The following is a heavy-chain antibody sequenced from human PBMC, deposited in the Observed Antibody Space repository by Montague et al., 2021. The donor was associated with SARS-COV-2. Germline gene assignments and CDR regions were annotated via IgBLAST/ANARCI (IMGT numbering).Heavy chain of an antibody. V-gene: IGHV2-5*02. CDR1: GFSLNTSGEG. Sequence: PALVKPTQTLTLTCTFSGFSLNTSGEGVGWVRQPPGKALEWLALIYWDDDKRYSPSLKSRSTISKDTTKNEVLLTVANMHPVDTATYYCARYGDYGSWFDPWGQGTLVTVSS. D-gene: IGHD4-17*01. CDR2: IYWDDDK. CDR3: ARYGDYGSWFDP. J-gene: IGHJ5*02.